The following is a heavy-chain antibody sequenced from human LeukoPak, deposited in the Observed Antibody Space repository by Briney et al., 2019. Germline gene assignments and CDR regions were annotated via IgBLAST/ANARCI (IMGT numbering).Heavy chain of an antibody. V-gene: IGHV4-59*01. CDR2: IYYSGST. CDR3: AREIPYCGADRPPHFDY. D-gene: IGHD2-21*02. J-gene: IGHJ4*02. CDR1: GGSISSYY. Sequence: SETLSLTCTVSGGSISSYYWSWIRQPPGKGLEWIGYIYYSGSTNYNPSLKSRVTISVDTSKNQFSLKLSSVTAADTAVYYCAREIPYCGADRPPHFDYWGQGTLVTVSS.